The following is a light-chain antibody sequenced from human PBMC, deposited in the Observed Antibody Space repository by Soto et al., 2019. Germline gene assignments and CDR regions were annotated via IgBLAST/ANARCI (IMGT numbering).Light chain of an antibody. CDR2: GAS. V-gene: IGKV1-33*01. Sequence: DIQMTESASSLSASVGDTVTITCRASQGISTYLNWYQQKPGRAPKLLIYGASNLEAGVHSRFRGSGSGTDFTFTIRRLQPEDIATYYCKQYENLPTCGQGTRLEIK. CDR3: KQYENLPT. J-gene: IGKJ5*01. CDR1: QGISTY.